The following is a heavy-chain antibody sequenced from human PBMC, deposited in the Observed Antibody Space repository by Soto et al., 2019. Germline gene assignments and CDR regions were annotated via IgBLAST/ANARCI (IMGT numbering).Heavy chain of an antibody. CDR2: IYRDDDK. D-gene: IGHD3-3*01. Sequence: QITLNESGPTQVKPRQTLTLTCTFSGFSLTTSGVGVGWIRQSPGKAPEWLALIYRDDDKRYSPSLKSRLTLTKDTSKNQVVLTMADLEPADTATYFCAHRVLRTVFGLVTTTAIYFDFWGQGTPVAVSS. CDR3: AHRVLRTVFGLVTTTAIYFDF. CDR1: GFSLTTSGVG. J-gene: IGHJ4*02. V-gene: IGHV2-5*02.